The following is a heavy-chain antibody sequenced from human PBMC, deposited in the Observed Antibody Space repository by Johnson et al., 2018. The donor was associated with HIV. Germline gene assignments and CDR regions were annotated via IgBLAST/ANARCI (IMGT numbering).Heavy chain of an antibody. CDR1: GFTFDDYA. D-gene: IGHD3-16*01. J-gene: IGHJ3*02. CDR3: AKANRAMTKGGFGAFDI. Sequence: VQLVESGGGLVQPGRSLRLSCAASGFTFDDYAMHWVRQAPGKGLEWVSGISWNSGSIGYADSVKGRFTLSRDNAKNSLYLQMNSLRAEDTALYYCAKANRAMTKGGFGAFDIWGQGTMVTVSS. V-gene: IGHV3-9*01. CDR2: ISWNSGSI.